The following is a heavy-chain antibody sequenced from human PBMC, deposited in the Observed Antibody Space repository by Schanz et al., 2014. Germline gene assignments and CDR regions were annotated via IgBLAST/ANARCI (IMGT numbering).Heavy chain of an antibody. D-gene: IGHD3-9*01. CDR3: AKDHAGSDILTALGN. Sequence: EVHLVESGGGLVQPGGSLRLSCAASGFTFSNHALSWVRQAPGKGLEWVSGIGGSGDSTHYADSVKGRFIISRDNSKNTLYLQMNSLRAEDTAVYYCAKDHAGSDILTALGNWGQGTLVTVSS. CDR2: IGGSGDST. V-gene: IGHV3-23*04. CDR1: GFTFSNHA. J-gene: IGHJ4*02.